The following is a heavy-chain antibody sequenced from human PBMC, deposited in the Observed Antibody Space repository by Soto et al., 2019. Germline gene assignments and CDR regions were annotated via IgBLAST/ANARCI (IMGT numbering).Heavy chain of an antibody. CDR2: ITEGGTT. J-gene: IGHJ4*02. CDR1: GDSFSGYF. CDR3: ARGADATLSPNFDY. V-gene: IGHV4-34*01. Sequence: KSSETLSLTCAVHGDSFSGYFWTWIRQPPGKGLEWIAEITEGGTTNYSPSLKSRVSIAVDSSKRQFSLTLSSVTAADTAMYYCARGADATLSPNFDYWGQGSLVTVSS.